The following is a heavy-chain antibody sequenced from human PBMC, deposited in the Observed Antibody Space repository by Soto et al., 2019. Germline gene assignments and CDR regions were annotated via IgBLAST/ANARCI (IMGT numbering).Heavy chain of an antibody. D-gene: IGHD3-16*01. V-gene: IGHV3-21*06. CDR3: ATPYYFNH. CDR1: GFMFSACT. Sequence: PVGSLRLSCAASGFMFSACTMNWVRQAPGKGLEWLSSISDDSSYIDYADSLRGRFTVSRDNARNSLYLQIDSLGVEDTAVYYCATPYYFNHWGPGTLVTVSS. CDR2: ISDDSSYI. J-gene: IGHJ1*01.